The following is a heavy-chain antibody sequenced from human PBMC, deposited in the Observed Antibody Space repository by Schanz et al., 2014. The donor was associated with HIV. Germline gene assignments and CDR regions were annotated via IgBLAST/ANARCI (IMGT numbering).Heavy chain of an antibody. V-gene: IGHV3-NL1*01. CDR1: GFTFDSYG. J-gene: IGHJ6*02. Sequence: QVQLVESGGGVVQPGRSLRLSCAASGFTFDSYGIHWVRQAPGKGLEWVSSITESGGRTYYADSVKGRFTISRDNSKNTLYLQVKRLRTEDTAVYFCAKDGNLYDSRYRGKGNYYYYYGMDVWGQGTTVTVSS. CDR3: AKDGNLYDSRYRGKGNYYYYYGMDV. D-gene: IGHD3-22*01. CDR2: ITESGGRT.